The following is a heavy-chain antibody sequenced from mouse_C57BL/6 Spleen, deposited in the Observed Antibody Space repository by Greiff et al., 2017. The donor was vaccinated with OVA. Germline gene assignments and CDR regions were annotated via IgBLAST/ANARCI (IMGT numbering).Heavy chain of an antibody. V-gene: IGHV1-82*01. Sequence: VQLKESGPELVKPGASVKISCKASGYAFSSSWMNWVKQRPGKGLEWIGRIYPGDGDTNYNGKFKGKATLTADKSSSTAYMQLSSLTSEDSAVYFCASYYGSSYGYWGQGTTLTVSS. CDR2: IYPGDGDT. CDR3: ASYYGSSYGY. J-gene: IGHJ2*01. D-gene: IGHD1-1*01. CDR1: GYAFSSSW.